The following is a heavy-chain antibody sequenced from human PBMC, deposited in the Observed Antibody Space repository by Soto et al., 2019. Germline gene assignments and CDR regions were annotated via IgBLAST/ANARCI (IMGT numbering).Heavy chain of an antibody. D-gene: IGHD6-19*01. V-gene: IGHV4-31*03. J-gene: IGHJ4*02. CDR2: IYYSGST. CDR3: ARRAQAVAKYYFDY. CDR1: GGSISSGGYY. Sequence: SETLSLTCTVSGGSISSGGYYWSWIRQHPGKGLEWIGYIYYSGSTYYNPSLKSRVTISVDTSKNQFSLKLSSVTAADTAVYYCARRAQAVAKYYFDYWGQGTLVTVSS.